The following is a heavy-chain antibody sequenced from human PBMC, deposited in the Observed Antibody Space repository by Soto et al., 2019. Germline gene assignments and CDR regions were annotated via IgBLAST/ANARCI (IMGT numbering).Heavy chain of an antibody. J-gene: IGHJ6*03. CDR3: ARDSSFLANYYMDV. D-gene: IGHD3-3*01. V-gene: IGHV3-7*01. CDR2: IKQDGSEK. Sequence: GGSLRLSCAASGFTFSSYWMSWVRQAPGKGLEWVANIKQDGSEKYYVDSVKGRFTISRDNAKNSLYLQMNSLRAEDTAVYYCARDSSFLANYYMDVWGKGTTVTVSS. CDR1: GFTFSSYW.